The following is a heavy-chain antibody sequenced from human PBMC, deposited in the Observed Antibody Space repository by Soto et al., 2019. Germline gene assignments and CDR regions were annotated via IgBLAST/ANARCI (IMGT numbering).Heavy chain of an antibody. V-gene: IGHV4-31*03. CDR3: ARDRGMAYYYYYGMDV. CDR2: IYYSGST. Sequence: PSETLSLTCTVSGGSISSGGYYWSWIRQHPGKGLEWIGYIYYSGSTYYNPSLKSRVTISVDTSKNQFSLKLSSVTAADTAVYYCARDRGMAYYYYYGMDVWGQGTTVTVSS. D-gene: IGHD3-10*01. J-gene: IGHJ6*02. CDR1: GGSISSGGYY.